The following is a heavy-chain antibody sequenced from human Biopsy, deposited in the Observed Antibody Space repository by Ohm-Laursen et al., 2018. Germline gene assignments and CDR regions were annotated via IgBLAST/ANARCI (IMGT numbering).Heavy chain of an antibody. D-gene: IGHD2-8*02. J-gene: IGHJ4*02. CDR3: TGDSGGLGDY. CDR2: IHGDERGA. CDR1: GITFSRSV. V-gene: IGHV3-74*03. Sequence: SLRLSCTASGITFSRSVMHWVRQAPGKGLMWVSRIHGDERGATYAEPVKGRFTISRDNAKNTLHLQMNSLRAEDTAVYYCTGDSGGLGDYWGQGTLVTVSS.